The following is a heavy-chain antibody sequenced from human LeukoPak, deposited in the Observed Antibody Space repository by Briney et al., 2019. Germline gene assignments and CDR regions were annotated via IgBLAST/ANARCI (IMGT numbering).Heavy chain of an antibody. J-gene: IGHJ3*02. CDR1: GFTFSSYA. CDR3: AREGYDSSGYYGGKDAFDI. D-gene: IGHD3-22*01. Sequence: GGSLRLSCAASGFTFSSYAMSWVRQAPGKGLEWVSAISGSGGSTYYADSVKGRFTISRDNSKNTLYLQMNSLRAEDTAVYYCAREGYDSSGYYGGKDAFDIWGQGTMVTVSS. CDR2: ISGSGGST. V-gene: IGHV3-23*01.